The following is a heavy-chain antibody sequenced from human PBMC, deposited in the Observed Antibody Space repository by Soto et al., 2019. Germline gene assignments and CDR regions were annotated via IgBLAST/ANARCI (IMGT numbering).Heavy chain of an antibody. Sequence: QVQLQESGPGLVMPSGTLSLTCAVSSGSISSSNWWSWVRQPPGKGLEWIGEIYHSGSTNYNPSLKSRVTTSVDKSKNQFSLKLSSVTAADTAVYYCAREDGWLRFFGFDPWGQGTLVTVSS. J-gene: IGHJ5*02. CDR1: SGSISSSNW. CDR2: IYHSGST. D-gene: IGHD5-12*01. CDR3: AREDGWLRFFGFDP. V-gene: IGHV4-4*02.